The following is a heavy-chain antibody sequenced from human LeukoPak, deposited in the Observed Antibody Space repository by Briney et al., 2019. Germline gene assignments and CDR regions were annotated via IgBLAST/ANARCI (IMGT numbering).Heavy chain of an antibody. V-gene: IGHV3-7*01. CDR1: GFSFSDHW. CDR2: IKKDGSEQ. D-gene: IGHD5-24*01. J-gene: IGHJ4*02. Sequence: PGGSLRLSCVASGFSFSDHWMNWFRQAPGKGLGWVATIKKDGSEQYYVDSMKGRFTISRDNAKSSVYLQINSLRAEDTAVYYCARDLGWLQSDYWGQGTLVTVSS. CDR3: ARDLGWLQSDY.